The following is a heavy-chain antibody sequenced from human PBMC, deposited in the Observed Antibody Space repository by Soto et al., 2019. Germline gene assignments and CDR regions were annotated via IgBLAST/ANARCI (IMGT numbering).Heavy chain of an antibody. J-gene: IGHJ4*02. CDR1: GGSISSGNYY. CDR3: ARDDYGDYSDHFDY. CDR2: IYYSGST. V-gene: IGHV4-31*03. Sequence: PSETLSLTCSVSGGSISSGNYYWSWIRQHPGKGLEWIGNIYYSGSTYYNPSLKSRVTISVDTSKNQFSLKLTSVTAADTAVYYCARDDYGDYSDHFDYWGQGILVTVSS. D-gene: IGHD4-17*01.